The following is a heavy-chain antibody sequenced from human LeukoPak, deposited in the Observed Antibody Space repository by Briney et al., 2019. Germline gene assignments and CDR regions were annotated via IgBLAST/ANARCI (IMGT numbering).Heavy chain of an antibody. Sequence: SETLSLTFTVSGDSISGYYWSWIRQPPGKGLEWIGYISYSGSTNYNPSLKSRVTISIDTSKKQFSLKLSSVTAADTAVYYCARHLKNYGSGTSWFDPWGQGTLVTVSS. CDR3: ARHLKNYGSGTSWFDP. V-gene: IGHV4-59*01. CDR2: ISYSGST. D-gene: IGHD3-10*01. CDR1: GDSISGYY. J-gene: IGHJ5*02.